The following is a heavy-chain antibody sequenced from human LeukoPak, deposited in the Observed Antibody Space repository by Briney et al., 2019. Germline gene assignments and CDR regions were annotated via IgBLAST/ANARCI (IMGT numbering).Heavy chain of an antibody. CDR2: IKQDGSEK. Sequence: GSLLLSCAASGFTFSSYWMSWVRQAPGKGLEGVANIKQDGSEKYYVDSVKGRFTISRDNAKNSLYLQMNSLRAEDTAVYYCARKSYYYGSGSYDYYMDVWGKGTTVTVSS. CDR3: ARKSYYYGSGSYDYYMDV. V-gene: IGHV3-7*01. D-gene: IGHD3-10*01. CDR1: GFTFSSYW. J-gene: IGHJ6*03.